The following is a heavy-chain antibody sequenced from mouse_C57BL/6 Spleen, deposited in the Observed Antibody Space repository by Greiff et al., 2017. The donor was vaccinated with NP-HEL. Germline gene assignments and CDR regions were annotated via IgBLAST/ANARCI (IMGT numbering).Heavy chain of an antibody. D-gene: IGHD4-1*01. CDR1: GFSLTSYA. V-gene: IGHV2-9-1*01. CDR2: IWTGGGT. J-gene: IGHJ3*01. Sequence: VQLVESGPGLVAPSQSLSITCTVSGFSLTSYALSWVRQPPGTGLEWLGVIWTGGGTYYNSALKSRLSISKNTSKSQVFLKMNRLHTDYTARYFCVWNWDEGFAYWGQGTLVTVSA. CDR3: VWNWDEGFAY.